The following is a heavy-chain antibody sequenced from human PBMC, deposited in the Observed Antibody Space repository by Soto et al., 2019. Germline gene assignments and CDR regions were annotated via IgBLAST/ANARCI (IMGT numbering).Heavy chain of an antibody. CDR1: GFTFSNAW. D-gene: IGHD6-13*01. J-gene: IGHJ6*02. CDR2: ISSSSSYI. V-gene: IGHV3-21*01. CDR3: ARDKPPRDSSSWYTSAHNYGMDV. Sequence: PGGSLRLSCAASGFTFSNAWMSWVRQAPGKGLEWVSSISSSSSYIYYADSVKGRFTISRDNAKNSLYLQMNSLRAEDTAVYYCARDKPPRDSSSWYTSAHNYGMDVWGQGTTVTVSS.